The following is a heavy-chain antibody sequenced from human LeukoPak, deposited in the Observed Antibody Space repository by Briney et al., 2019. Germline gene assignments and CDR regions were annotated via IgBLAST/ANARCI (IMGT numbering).Heavy chain of an antibody. Sequence: GASVKVSCKASGYTFPYYYMHWVRQAPGQGLEWMGWINPDSGDTKYAQKFQGRVTMTRDTSISTAYMDLSSLRSDDTAVYYCARDPYGDNHLDYWGQGTLVTVSS. D-gene: IGHD4-17*01. J-gene: IGHJ4*02. CDR2: INPDSGDT. CDR1: GYTFPYYY. CDR3: ARDPYGDNHLDY. V-gene: IGHV1-2*02.